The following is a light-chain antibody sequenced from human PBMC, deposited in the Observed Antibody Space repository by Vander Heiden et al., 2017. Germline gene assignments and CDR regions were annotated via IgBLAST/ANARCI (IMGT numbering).Light chain of an antibody. CDR3: QQYNSYPET. V-gene: IGKV1-5*03. Sequence: DIQMTQSPSTLSASVGDRVTITCRASQSISSWLAWYQQKPGKAPKLLIYKASSLESGVPSRVSGSGSGTEFTLTISSLQPDDFATYYCQQYNSYPETFGQGTKLEIK. CDR1: QSISSW. CDR2: KAS. J-gene: IGKJ2*01.